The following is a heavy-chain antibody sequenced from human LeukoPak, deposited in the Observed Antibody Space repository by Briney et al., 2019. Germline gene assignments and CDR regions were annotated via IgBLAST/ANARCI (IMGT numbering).Heavy chain of an antibody. CDR3: ARDLSFGSLDF. CDR2: MWYDGSRE. D-gene: IGHD1-26*01. V-gene: IGHV3-33*01. CDR1: GFILSTHG. Sequence: GGSLRLSCAASGFILSTHGMHWVRQAPGKGLEWVADMWYDGSREDYADSVKGRFTISRDMSKNTLNLQMNSLRVEDTAMFYCARDLSFGSLDFRGQGTLVTVSS. J-gene: IGHJ4*02.